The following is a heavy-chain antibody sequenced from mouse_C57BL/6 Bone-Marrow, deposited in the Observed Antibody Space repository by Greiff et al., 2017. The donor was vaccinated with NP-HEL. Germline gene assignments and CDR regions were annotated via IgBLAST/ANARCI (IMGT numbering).Heavy chain of an antibody. J-gene: IGHJ2*01. CDR3: ARWYYGRPYYFDY. CDR2: IYPRSGNT. Sequence: VKLMESGAELARPGASVKLSCKASGYTFTSYGISWVKQRTGQGLEWIGEIYPRSGNTYYNEKFKGKATLTADKSSSTAYMELRSLTSEDSAVYFCARWYYGRPYYFDYWGQGTTLTVSS. CDR1: GYTFTSYG. D-gene: IGHD1-1*01. V-gene: IGHV1-81*01.